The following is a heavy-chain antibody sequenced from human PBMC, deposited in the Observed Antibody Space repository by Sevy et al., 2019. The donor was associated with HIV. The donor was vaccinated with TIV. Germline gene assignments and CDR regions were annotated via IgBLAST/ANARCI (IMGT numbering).Heavy chain of an antibody. Sequence: GGSLRLSCAASVFTFSSYSMNWVRQAPGKGLEWVSYISSSSSTIYYADSVKGRFTISRDNAKNSLYLQMNSLRDEDTAVYYCARGSRKSSSITMVRGVMYWFDPWGQGTLVTVSS. CDR3: ARGSRKSSSITMVRGVMYWFDP. J-gene: IGHJ5*02. D-gene: IGHD3-10*01. CDR1: VFTFSSYS. V-gene: IGHV3-48*02. CDR2: ISSSSSTI.